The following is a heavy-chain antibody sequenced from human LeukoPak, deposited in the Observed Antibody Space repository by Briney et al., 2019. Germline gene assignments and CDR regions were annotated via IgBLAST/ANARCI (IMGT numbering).Heavy chain of an antibody. CDR3: AKYDYGGNPNEYYFDY. CDR2: IGDNGDST. Sequence: GGSLRLSCAASGFTFSSYAMSWVRQAPGKGLEWVSTIGDNGDSTYYADSVKGRSTISRDNSKNTLYLQMNSLRAEDTAVYYCAKYDYGGNPNEYYFDYWGQGTLVTVSS. D-gene: IGHD4-23*01. J-gene: IGHJ4*02. V-gene: IGHV3-23*01. CDR1: GFTFSSYA.